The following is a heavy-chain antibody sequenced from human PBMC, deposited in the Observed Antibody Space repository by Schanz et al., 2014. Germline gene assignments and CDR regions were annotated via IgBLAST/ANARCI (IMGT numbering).Heavy chain of an antibody. CDR3: ARMHICTEEYGQD. Sequence: VTKPRASAKVSCQSSGYRSPSYGINWLRQAPGQGLEWLGWISSYSGNPKYAQKFQGRVTMTTDTSASTAFMELRSLRCDEKARYYCARMHICTEEYGQDRGRG. D-gene: IGHD3-10*01. V-gene: IGHV1-18*01. CDR2: ISSYSGNP. J-gene: IGHJ2*01. CDR1: GYRSPSYG.